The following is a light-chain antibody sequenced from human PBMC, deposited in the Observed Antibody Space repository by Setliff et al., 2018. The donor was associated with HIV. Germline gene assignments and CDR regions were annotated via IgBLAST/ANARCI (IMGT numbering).Light chain of an antibody. CDR1: SGSIASNY. J-gene: IGLJ2*01. CDR2: DDN. CDR3: QSYDSSYVV. V-gene: IGLV6-57*01. Sequence: NFMLTQPHSVSESPGKTVTISCTRSSGSIASNYVQWYQQRPGSSPTTVIYDDNQRPSGVPDRFSASIDSSSNSASLTISGLKTEDEADYYCQSYDSSYVVFGGGTKVT.